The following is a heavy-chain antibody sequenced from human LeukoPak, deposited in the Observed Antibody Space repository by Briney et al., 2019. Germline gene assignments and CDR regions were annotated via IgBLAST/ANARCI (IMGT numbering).Heavy chain of an antibody. CDR2: IYYSGST. J-gene: IGHJ5*02. CDR3: ASEVVPAATSNWFDP. D-gene: IGHD2-2*01. Sequence: KPSETLSLTCTVSGGSISSSSYYWGWIRQPPGKGLEWIGSIYYSGSTYYNPSLKSRVTISVDTSKNQFFLKLSSVTAADTAVYYCASEVVPAATSNWFDPWGQGTLVTVSS. V-gene: IGHV4-39*07. CDR1: GGSISSSSYY.